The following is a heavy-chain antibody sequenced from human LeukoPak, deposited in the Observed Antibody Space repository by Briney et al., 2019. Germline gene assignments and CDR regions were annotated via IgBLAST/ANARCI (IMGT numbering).Heavy chain of an antibody. V-gene: IGHV1-18*01. Sequence: ASVKVSCKASGYTFTSYGISWVRQAPGQGLEWMGWISAYNGNTNYAQKLQGRVTMTTDTSTSTAYMELRSLRSDDTAVYYCGRGGSGEARGGLVLDYWGQGTLVTVSS. CDR3: GRGGSGEARGGLVLDY. CDR2: ISAYNGNT. CDR1: GYTFTSYG. D-gene: IGHD6-19*01. J-gene: IGHJ4*02.